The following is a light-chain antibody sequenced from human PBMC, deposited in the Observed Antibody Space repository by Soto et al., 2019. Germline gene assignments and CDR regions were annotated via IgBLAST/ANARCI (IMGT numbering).Light chain of an antibody. CDR1: ESVSRD. V-gene: IGKV3-15*01. CDR3: QQYNIWPRT. Sequence: EIVMTQSPATLSLSPGERATLSCRASESVSRDLAWYRHKPGQAPRLLMYGASTRATGISARFSGSGSGTEFTLTISSLQSEDFAVYYCQQYNIWPRTFGQGT. CDR2: GAS. J-gene: IGKJ1*01.